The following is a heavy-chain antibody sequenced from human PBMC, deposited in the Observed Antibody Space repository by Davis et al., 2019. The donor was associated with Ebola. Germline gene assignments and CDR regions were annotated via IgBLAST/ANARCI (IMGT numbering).Heavy chain of an antibody. V-gene: IGHV1-2*06. J-gene: IGHJ4*02. CDR2: INPNSGGT. Sequence: ASVKVSCKVSGYTLTELSMHWVRQAPGQGLEWMGRINPNSGGTNYAQKFQGRVTMTRDTSISTAYMELSRLRSDDTAVYYCAKGWHIVVVTAIPHFDYWGQGTLVTVSS. CDR3: AKGWHIVVVTAIPHFDY. D-gene: IGHD2-21*02. CDR1: GYTLTELS.